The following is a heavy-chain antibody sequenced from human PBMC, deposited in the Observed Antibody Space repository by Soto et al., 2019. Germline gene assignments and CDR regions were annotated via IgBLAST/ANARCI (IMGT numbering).Heavy chain of an antibody. D-gene: IGHD3-16*02. CDR3: ARDPHALGYYGMDV. Sequence: QVPLVESGGGVVQPGRSLRLSCAASGFTFSSYAMHWVRQAPGKGLEWVAVISYDGSNKYYADSVKGRFTISRDNXXNTLYLQMNSLRAEDTAVYYCARDPHALGYYGMDVWGQGTTVTVSS. J-gene: IGHJ6*02. CDR2: ISYDGSNK. V-gene: IGHV3-30-3*01. CDR1: GFTFSSYA.